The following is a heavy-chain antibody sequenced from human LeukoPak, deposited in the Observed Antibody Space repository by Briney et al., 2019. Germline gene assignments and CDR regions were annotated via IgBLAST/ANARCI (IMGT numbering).Heavy chain of an antibody. CDR2: IIPIFGTA. J-gene: IGHJ6*02. Sequence: GASVNVSCKVSGYTLTELSMHWVRQAPGQGLEWMGGIIPIFGTANYAQKFQGRVTITAYESTSTAYMELSSLRSEDTAVYYCARDKLELRFYGMDVWGQGTTATVSS. V-gene: IGHV1-69*13. CDR3: ARDKLELRFYGMDV. D-gene: IGHD1-7*01. CDR1: GYTLTELS.